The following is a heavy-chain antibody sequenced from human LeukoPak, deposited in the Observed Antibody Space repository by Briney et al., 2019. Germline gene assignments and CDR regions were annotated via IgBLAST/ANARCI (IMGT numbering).Heavy chain of an antibody. J-gene: IGHJ4*02. CDR1: GFTFSSYA. Sequence: TGGSLRLSCAASGFTFSSYAMHWVRQAPGKGLEWVAVISYDGSNKYYADSVKGRFTISRDNSKNTLYLQMNTLRADDTAVYYCAKDHGSSDWYYFDYWGQGTLVTVSS. V-gene: IGHV3-30*04. CDR3: AKDHGSSDWYYFDY. CDR2: ISYDGSNK. D-gene: IGHD6-13*01.